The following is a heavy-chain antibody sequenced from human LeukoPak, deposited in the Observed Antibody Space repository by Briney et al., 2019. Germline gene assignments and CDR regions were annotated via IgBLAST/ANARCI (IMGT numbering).Heavy chain of an antibody. Sequence: VGSLRLSCAASGFTFSSYAMSSVRQAPGKGLEWVSAISVSVGSTYYADSVKGRFTISRDNSKNTLYLQMNSLRAEDTAVYYCAKEPIAVAGNYYFDYWGQGTLVSVSS. CDR1: GFTFSSYA. CDR2: ISVSVGST. D-gene: IGHD6-19*01. CDR3: AKEPIAVAGNYYFDY. V-gene: IGHV3-23*01. J-gene: IGHJ4*02.